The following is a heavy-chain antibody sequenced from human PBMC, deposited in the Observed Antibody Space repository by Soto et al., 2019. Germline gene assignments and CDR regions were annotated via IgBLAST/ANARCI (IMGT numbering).Heavy chain of an antibody. V-gene: IGHV4-39*01. CDR3: ASHVGPTTDNPFDD. CDR1: GGSISSSSYY. J-gene: IGHJ4*02. D-gene: IGHD4-17*01. CDR2: IYYSGST. Sequence: SETLSLTCTVSGGSISSSSYYWGWIRQPPGKGLEWIGSIYYSGSTYYNPSLKSRVTISVDTSKNQFSLKLSSVTAADTAVYYCASHVGPTTDNPFDDRGQATLVTVSS.